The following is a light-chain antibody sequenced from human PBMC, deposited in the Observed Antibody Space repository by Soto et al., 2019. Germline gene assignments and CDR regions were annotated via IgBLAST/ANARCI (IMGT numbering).Light chain of an antibody. J-gene: IGKJ1*01. V-gene: IGKV3-15*01. Sequence: EIVMTQSPANLYVSPGERATLSCRASQSVKSYLAWYQQKPGQAPRVLIYGASTRATGIPARFSGSGSGTEFTLTISSLQSEDFASYYCQQYDTYSWTFGQGTKVDIK. CDR2: GAS. CDR3: QQYDTYSWT. CDR1: QSVKSY.